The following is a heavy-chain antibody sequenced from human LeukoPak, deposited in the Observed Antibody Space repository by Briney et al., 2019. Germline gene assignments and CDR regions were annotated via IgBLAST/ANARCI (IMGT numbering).Heavy chain of an antibody. Sequence: PAETLSHTCTVSGGSISSYYWSWIRQPAGKGLEWIGRIYTSGGTNYNPSLTSRVTISVDKSKNQFSLKLSSVTAADTAVYYCARSLTGYYYYMDVWGKGSTVTFSS. J-gene: IGHJ6*03. CDR1: GGSISSYY. CDR3: ARSLTGYYYYMDV. CDR2: IYTSGGT. V-gene: IGHV4-4*07.